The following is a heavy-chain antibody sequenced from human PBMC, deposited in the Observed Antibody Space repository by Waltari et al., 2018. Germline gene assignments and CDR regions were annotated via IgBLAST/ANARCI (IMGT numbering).Heavy chain of an antibody. CDR1: GYNFRPYG. Sequence: QGQLLQSGAEVKKPGASVTVSCKASGYNFRPYGISWVRQAPGQGLEWMGWINPYNGTTNDAQMVQDRVTLTTDTSTSTAYMELRSLTSADTAVYYCARVRASGGNSAFDIWGQGTMVTVSS. CDR2: INPYNGTT. V-gene: IGHV1-18*01. D-gene: IGHD1-1*01. J-gene: IGHJ3*02. CDR3: ARVRASGGNSAFDI.